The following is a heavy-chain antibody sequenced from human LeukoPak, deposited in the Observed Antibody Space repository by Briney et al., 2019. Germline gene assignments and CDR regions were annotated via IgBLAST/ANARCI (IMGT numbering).Heavy chain of an antibody. V-gene: IGHV3-30*03. J-gene: IGHJ3*02. Sequence: GRSLRLSCAASGFTFSSYGMHWVRQAPGKGLEWVAVISYDGSNKYYADSVKGRFTISRDNSKNTLYLQMNSLKTEDTAVYYCTSLKDIVILPAAIGGQGTMVTVSS. CDR2: ISYDGSNK. CDR3: TSLKDIVILPAAI. CDR1: GFTFSSYG. D-gene: IGHD2-2*01.